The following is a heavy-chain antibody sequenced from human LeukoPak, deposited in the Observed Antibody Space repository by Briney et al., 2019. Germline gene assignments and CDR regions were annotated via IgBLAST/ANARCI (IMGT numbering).Heavy chain of an antibody. J-gene: IGHJ5*02. CDR3: ARLGYSNYRVIWFDP. Sequence: SETLSLTCTVSGDSINSGSYFWGWIRQPPGKGLEWIGSLYSSGSTYYNPSLQSRVTLFVHTSKNQFSLKLSSVTAADTAVYYCARLGYSNYRVIWFDPWGQGTLVTVSS. CDR1: GDSINSGSYF. CDR2: LYSSGST. D-gene: IGHD4-11*01. V-gene: IGHV4-39*01.